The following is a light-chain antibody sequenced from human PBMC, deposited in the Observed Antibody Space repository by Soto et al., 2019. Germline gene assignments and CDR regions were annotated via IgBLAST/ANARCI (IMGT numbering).Light chain of an antibody. J-gene: IGKJ4*01. CDR3: QQGSNWPPGLT. CDR1: QSVSSY. Sequence: IVLTQSPATLSLSPGARATLSCMASQSVSSYLAWYQQTPGQAPRILIYDASNRATGIPARFSGSGSGTDFTLTISSLEPEDFAVYYCQQGSNWPPGLTFGGGTKVDIK. V-gene: IGKV3-11*01. CDR2: DAS.